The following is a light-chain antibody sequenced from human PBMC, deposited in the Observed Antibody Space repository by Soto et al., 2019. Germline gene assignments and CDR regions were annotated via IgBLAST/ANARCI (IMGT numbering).Light chain of an antibody. CDR2: AAS. CDR1: QDIRNF. Sequence: DIQMTQSPTSLSASVGDRVTITCRASQDIRNFVAWYQQKPGKAPKLLIYAASTLQSGVPSRFSGSGSGTGFHLTINRLQAESVANLSRQKYWSVPVFGPGDKVEIQ. J-gene: IGKJ3*01. CDR3: QKYWSVPV. V-gene: IGKV1-27*01.